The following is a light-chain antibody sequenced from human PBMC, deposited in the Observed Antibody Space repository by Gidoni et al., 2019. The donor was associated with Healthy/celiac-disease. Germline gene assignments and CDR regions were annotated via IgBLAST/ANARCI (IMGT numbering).Light chain of an antibody. CDR3: QQYNNWPTWT. CDR2: GAS. V-gene: IGKV3-15*01. Sequence: EIVMTQPPATLSVSPGERTTLSCRARQSVSSNLAWYQQKPGQAPRHLIYGASTRATGIPARFSGSGSGTEFTLTISSLQSEDFAVYYCQQYNNWPTWTFVQGTKVEIK. CDR1: QSVSSN. J-gene: IGKJ1*01.